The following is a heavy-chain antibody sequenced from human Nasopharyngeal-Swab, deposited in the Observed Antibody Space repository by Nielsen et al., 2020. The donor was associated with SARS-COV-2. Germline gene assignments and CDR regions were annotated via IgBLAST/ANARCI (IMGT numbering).Heavy chain of an antibody. D-gene: IGHD6-13*01. CDR2: TYHSGST. V-gene: IGHV4-38-2*01. Sequence: SETLSLTCAVSGYSISSGYYWGWIRQPPGKGLEWIGSTYHSGSTYYNPSLKSRVTISVDTSKNQFSLKLSSVTAADTAVYYCARTLSSSWYYFDYWGQGTLVTVSS. J-gene: IGHJ4*02. CDR1: GYSISSGYY. CDR3: ARTLSSSWYYFDY.